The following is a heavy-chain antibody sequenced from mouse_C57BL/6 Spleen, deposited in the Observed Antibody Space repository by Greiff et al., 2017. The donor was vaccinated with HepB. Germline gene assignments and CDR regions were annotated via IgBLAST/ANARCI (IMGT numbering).Heavy chain of an antibody. CDR1: GYTFTSYW. Sequence: VQLQQPGAELVKPGASVKLSCKASGYTFTSYWMQWVKQRPGQGLEWIGEIDPSDSYTNYNQKFKAKATLTVDTSSSTAYMQLSSLTSEESAAYYCANYDGFAYWGQGTPVTVS. J-gene: IGHJ3*01. V-gene: IGHV1-50*01. D-gene: IGHD2-4*01. CDR3: ANYDGFAY. CDR2: IDPSDSYT.